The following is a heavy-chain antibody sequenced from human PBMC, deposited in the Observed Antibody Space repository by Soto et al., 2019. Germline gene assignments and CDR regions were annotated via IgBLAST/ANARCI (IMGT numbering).Heavy chain of an antibody. Sequence: GASVQVSCKVSGYTLTELSMHWVRQAPGKGLEWMGGFDPEDGETIYAQKFQGRVTMTEDTSTDTAYMELSSLRSEDTAVYYCATEILNEPTPEWGSIPFDWGQGTLVTVAS. D-gene: IGHD3-9*01. CDR2: FDPEDGET. CDR3: ATEILNEPTPEWGSIPFD. V-gene: IGHV1-24*01. J-gene: IGHJ4*02. CDR1: GYTLTELS.